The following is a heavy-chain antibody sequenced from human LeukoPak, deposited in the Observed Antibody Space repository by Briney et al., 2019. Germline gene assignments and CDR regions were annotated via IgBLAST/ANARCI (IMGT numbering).Heavy chain of an antibody. CDR1: GFTFSNYW. D-gene: IGHD3-3*01. J-gene: IGHJ4*02. V-gene: IGHV3-74*01. Sequence: GGSLRLSCVASGFTFSNYWMEWVSQAPGKGVGLVSRINSDWSSTSYADSVKGPFTISRDNAKNTLYLQMNSQRAEDTAVYYCIRGYDFWGQGTLVTVSS. CDR3: IRGYDF. CDR2: INSDWSST.